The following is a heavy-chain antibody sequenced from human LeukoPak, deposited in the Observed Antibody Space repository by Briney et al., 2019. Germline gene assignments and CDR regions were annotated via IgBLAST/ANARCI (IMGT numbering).Heavy chain of an antibody. V-gene: IGHV4-4*09. D-gene: IGHD6-6*01. J-gene: IGHJ5*02. CDR2: IYTSGST. CDR3: ARLGSRSSGWFDP. Sequence: SETLSLNCTVSGGSISSYYWSWIRQPPGKGLEWIGYIYTSGSTNYNPSLKSRVTISVDTSKNQFSLKLSSVTAADTAVYYCARLGSRSSGWFDPWGQGTLVTVSS. CDR1: GGSISSYY.